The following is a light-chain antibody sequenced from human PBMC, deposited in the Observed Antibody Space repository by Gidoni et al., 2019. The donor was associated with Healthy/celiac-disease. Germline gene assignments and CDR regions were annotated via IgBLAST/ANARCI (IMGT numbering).Light chain of an antibody. CDR3: QQYYNLPLT. CDR1: QDISNY. J-gene: IGKJ4*01. V-gene: IGKV1-33*01. CDR2: DAS. Sequence: IQMTQSPSSLSASVEDRVTITCQASQDISNYLNWYQQKPGKAPKLLIYDASNLETGVPSRFSGSGSGTDFTFTISSLQPEDIATYYCQQYYNLPLTFXGXTKVEIK.